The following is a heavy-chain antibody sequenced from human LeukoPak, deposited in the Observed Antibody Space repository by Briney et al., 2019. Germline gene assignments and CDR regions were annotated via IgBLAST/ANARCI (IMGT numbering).Heavy chain of an antibody. CDR3: ARGSTEWELHAFDI. CDR1: GFTFSSYW. J-gene: IGHJ3*02. CDR2: IKQDGSEK. Sequence: GSLRLSCAVSGFTFSSYWMSWVRQAPGKGLEWVANIKQDGSEKYYVDSVKGRFTISRDNAKNSLYLQMNSLRAEDTAVYYCARGSTEWELHAFDIWGQGTMVTVSS. V-gene: IGHV3-7*01. D-gene: IGHD1-26*01.